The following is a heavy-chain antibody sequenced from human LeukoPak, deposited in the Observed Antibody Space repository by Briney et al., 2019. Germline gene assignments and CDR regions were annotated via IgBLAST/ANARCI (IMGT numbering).Heavy chain of an antibody. CDR1: GYTFTSYY. D-gene: IGHD5-18*01. V-gene: IGHV1-46*01. CDR3: ARDRTTAVVLDAFDI. J-gene: IGHJ3*02. CDR2: INPSGGST. Sequence: GASVKVSCKASGYTFTSYYMHWVRQAPGQGLEWMGIINPSGGSTSYAQKFQGRVTMTRDTSTSTVYMELSSLRSEDTAVYYCARDRTTAVVLDAFDIWGQGTVVSVSS.